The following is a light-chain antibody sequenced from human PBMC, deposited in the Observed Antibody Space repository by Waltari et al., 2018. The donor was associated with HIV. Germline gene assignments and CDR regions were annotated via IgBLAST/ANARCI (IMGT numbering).Light chain of an antibody. V-gene: IGKV1-39*01. CDR3: QQSFETPP. CDR2: GAS. J-gene: IGKJ4*01. CDR1: QLIFTY. Sequence: DIQMTQSPSSLSASIGDRVTITCRTSQLIFTYLNWYQQKPGQAPKLLIYGASTLQDGVPSRFSGSGSGTVFTRTITSLQLEDLGTYYCQQSFETPPFGGGTKLEIK.